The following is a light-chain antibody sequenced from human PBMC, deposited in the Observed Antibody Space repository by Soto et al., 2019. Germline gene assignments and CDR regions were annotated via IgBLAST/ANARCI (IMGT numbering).Light chain of an antibody. CDR1: QSVTPF. CDR2: DAS. Sequence: EMGVTRSPATRSLCPGEIATRAGRGSQSVTPFLAWYQQKPDQAPRLLIYDASTRATGIPARFSGSGSGTDFTLTTSSLDPEDFAVYSCHKRSNWPPVLTFGAGTKVDIK. CDR3: HKRSNWPPVLT. V-gene: IGKV3-11*01. J-gene: IGKJ4*01.